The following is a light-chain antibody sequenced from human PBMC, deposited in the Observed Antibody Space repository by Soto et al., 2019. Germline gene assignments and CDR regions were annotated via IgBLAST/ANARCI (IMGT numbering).Light chain of an antibody. Sequence: EIVMTQSPATLSVSPGERATLSCRASQSVDSNLAWYQQKPGQPPRLLIYDASTRATGIPARISGSGSGTEFTLTISSLQPEDFAVYYCQQYNNWRTFGQGTKVDNK. CDR1: QSVDSN. V-gene: IGKV3-15*01. CDR3: QQYNNWRT. J-gene: IGKJ1*01. CDR2: DAS.